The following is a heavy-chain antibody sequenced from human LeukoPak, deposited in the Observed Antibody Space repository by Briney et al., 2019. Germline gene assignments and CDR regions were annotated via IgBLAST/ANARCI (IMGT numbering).Heavy chain of an antibody. CDR2: ISGSGSYA. CDR3: ARDRGYGLDV. CDR1: GFTFSDYY. Sequence: GGSLRLSCAASGFTFSDYYINWIRQAPRKGLEWISYISGSGSYANYADSVKGRFTFSRDNAKNSLYLQMNSLRAEDTAVYYCARDRGYGLDVWGQGTTVTVFS. J-gene: IGHJ6*02. V-gene: IGHV3-11*06.